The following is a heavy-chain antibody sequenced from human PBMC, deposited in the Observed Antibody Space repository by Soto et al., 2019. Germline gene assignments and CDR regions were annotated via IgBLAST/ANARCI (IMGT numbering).Heavy chain of an antibody. D-gene: IGHD5-12*01. CDR3: ASVGNIVLRGYIFGFDF. Sequence: ASVKVSCKASGYRFTTFYMNRVRQTPGQGLEWMGRMNVDTGGTTYAQKFQGSVTMTSDTTISTAYMEVTNVKADDTAIYYCASVGNIVLRGYIFGFDFWGQGTRVTVSS. CDR2: MNVDTGGT. J-gene: IGHJ4*02. V-gene: IGHV1-2*06. CDR1: GYRFTTFY.